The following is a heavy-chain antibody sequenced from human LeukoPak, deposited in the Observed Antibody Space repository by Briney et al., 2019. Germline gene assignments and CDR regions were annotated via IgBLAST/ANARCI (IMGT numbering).Heavy chain of an antibody. CDR2: ISYDGSNK. D-gene: IGHD2-21*01. CDR1: GFTFSSYG. Sequence: GGSLRLSCAASGFTFSSYGMHWVRQAPGKGLEWVAVISYDGSNKYYADSVKGRFTISRDNSTNTLYLQMNSLRAEDTAVYYCAKGLEVIYYFDYWGQGTLVTVSS. V-gene: IGHV3-30*18. J-gene: IGHJ4*02. CDR3: AKGLEVIYYFDY.